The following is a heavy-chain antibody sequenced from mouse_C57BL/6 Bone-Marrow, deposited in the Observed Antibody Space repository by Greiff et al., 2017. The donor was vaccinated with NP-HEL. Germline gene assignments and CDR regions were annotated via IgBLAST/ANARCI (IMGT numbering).Heavy chain of an antibody. Sequence: VKLMESGAELVRPGTSVKVSCKASGYAFTNYLIEWVKQRPGQGLEWIGVINPGSGGTNSNEKFKGKATLTADKSSSTAYMQLSSLTSEDSAVYFCARESHYYGSSSYYFDYWGQGTTLTVSS. V-gene: IGHV1-54*01. CDR3: ARESHYYGSSSYYFDY. CDR1: GYAFTNYL. J-gene: IGHJ2*01. D-gene: IGHD1-1*01. CDR2: INPGSGGT.